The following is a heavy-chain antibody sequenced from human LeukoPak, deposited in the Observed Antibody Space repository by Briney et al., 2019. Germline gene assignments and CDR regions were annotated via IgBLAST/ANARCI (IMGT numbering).Heavy chain of an antibody. D-gene: IGHD3-22*01. CDR1: GGSISSYY. Sequence: PSETLSLTCTVSGGSISSYYWSWIRQPPGKGLEWIGYIYYSGSTNYNPSLKSRVTISVDTYKNQFSLKLSSVTAADTAVYYCARHDGYYDSSGYPDYWGQGTLVTVSS. V-gene: IGHV4-59*08. J-gene: IGHJ4*02. CDR2: IYYSGST. CDR3: ARHDGYYDSSGYPDY.